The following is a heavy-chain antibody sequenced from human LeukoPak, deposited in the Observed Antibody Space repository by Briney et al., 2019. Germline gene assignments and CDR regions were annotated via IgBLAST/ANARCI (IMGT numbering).Heavy chain of an antibody. CDR2: ISYDAVYT. D-gene: IGHD2-15*01. CDR1: GFIFRSYA. J-gene: IGHJ4*02. CDR3: TRDLSEKYSIDY. V-gene: IGHV3-30-3*01. Sequence: GGSLRLSCAASGFIFRSYAMHWVRQAPGKGLEWVAFISYDAVYTFYADPVKGRFTISRDNSKNTLHLQMNSLRPEDTAVYYCTRDLSEKYSIDYWGQGTLVTVSS.